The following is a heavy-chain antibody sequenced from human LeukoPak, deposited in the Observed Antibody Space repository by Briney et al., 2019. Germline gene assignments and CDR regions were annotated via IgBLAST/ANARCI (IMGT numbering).Heavy chain of an antibody. CDR3: ATSSVWGSAFNI. Sequence: PGGSLRLSCAASGFTFSSYAMTWVRQAPGKGLEWVSTITGSGGYTYYADSVKGRFTVSRDNAKNTLYLQMSSLRAEDTAVYYCATSSVWGSAFNIWGQGTMVTVSS. CDR2: ITGSGGYT. D-gene: IGHD3-16*01. J-gene: IGHJ3*02. CDR1: GFTFSSYA. V-gene: IGHV3-23*01.